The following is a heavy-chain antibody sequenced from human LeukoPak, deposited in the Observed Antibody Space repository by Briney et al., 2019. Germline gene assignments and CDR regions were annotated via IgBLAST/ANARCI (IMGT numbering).Heavy chain of an antibody. V-gene: IGHV3-43*01. CDR3: AKGKNTGSYLSHVDY. CDR1: GFTFDDYT. CDR2: ITWDGGST. J-gene: IGHJ4*02. D-gene: IGHD3-10*01. Sequence: GGSLRLSCAASGFTFDDYTMHWVRQAPGKGLEWVSLITWDGGSTYYADSVKGRFTISRDNSKNSLYLQMNSLRTEDTALYYCAKGKNTGSYLSHVDYWGQGTLVTVSS.